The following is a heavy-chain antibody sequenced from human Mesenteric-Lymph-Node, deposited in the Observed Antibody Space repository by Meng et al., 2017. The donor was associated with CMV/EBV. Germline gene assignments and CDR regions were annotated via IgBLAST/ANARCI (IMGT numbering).Heavy chain of an antibody. D-gene: IGHD3-3*01. Sequence: SLKISCAASGFTFSSYEMNWVRQAPGKGLEWVSYISSSGSTIYYADSVKGRFTISRDNAKNSLYLQMNSLRAEDTAVYYCARAFKGVIWSGYPFDYWGQGTLVTVSS. CDR2: ISSSGSTI. CDR1: GFTFSSYE. CDR3: ARAFKGVIWSGYPFDY. V-gene: IGHV3-48*03. J-gene: IGHJ4*02.